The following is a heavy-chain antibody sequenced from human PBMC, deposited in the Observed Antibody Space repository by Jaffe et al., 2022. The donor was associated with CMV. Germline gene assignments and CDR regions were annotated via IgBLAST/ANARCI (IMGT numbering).Heavy chain of an antibody. CDR3: ARASSYAFDY. D-gene: IGHD3-16*01. Sequence: EVQLVESGGDLIQRGGSLRLSCAASGFTFSSFAMSWVRQSPGKGLEWVSLIGGSGATTYYADSVKGRFTISRDNSRNTLYLQVNNLRADDTALYYCARASSYAFDYWGQGTLVTVSS. V-gene: IGHV3-23*04. CDR2: IGGSGATT. CDR1: GFTFSSFA. J-gene: IGHJ4*02.